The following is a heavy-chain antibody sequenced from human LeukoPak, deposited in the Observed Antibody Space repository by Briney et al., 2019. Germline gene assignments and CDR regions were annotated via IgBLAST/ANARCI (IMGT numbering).Heavy chain of an antibody. J-gene: IGHJ4*02. CDR2: ISGEGGST. CDR1: GFTFDDYA. CDR3: AHNGGLVDY. V-gene: IGHV3-43*02. Sequence: PGGSLRLSCAASGFTFDDYAMHWVRQAPGKGLEWVSLISGEGGSTYYADSVKGRFTISRDNSKNSLYLQMNSLRAEDTALYYCAHNGGLVDYWGQGTLVTVSS. D-gene: IGHD1-14*01.